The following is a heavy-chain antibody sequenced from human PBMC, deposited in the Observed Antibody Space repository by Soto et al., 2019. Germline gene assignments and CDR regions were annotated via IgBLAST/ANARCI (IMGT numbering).Heavy chain of an antibody. Sequence: DSLKISCQGSGYSFANYWIAWVRQMPGKGLEWVGVIYPGDSDTRYSPSFRGQVTISADKSISHVYLQWSSLKASDTAMYYCARNRIRQYYYGMDVWGQGTTVTVSS. CDR1: GYSFANYW. V-gene: IGHV5-51*01. J-gene: IGHJ6*02. CDR2: IYPGDSDT. CDR3: ARNRIRQYYYGMDV. D-gene: IGHD3-10*01.